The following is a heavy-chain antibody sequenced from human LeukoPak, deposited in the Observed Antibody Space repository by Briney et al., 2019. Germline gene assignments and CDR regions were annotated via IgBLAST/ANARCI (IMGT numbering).Heavy chain of an antibody. V-gene: IGHV4-34*01. CDR3: ARDSIAAAGP. J-gene: IGHJ4*02. CDR2: INHSGST. D-gene: IGHD6-13*01. CDR1: GGSFSGYY. Sequence: SETLSLTCAVYGGSFSGYYWSWIRQPPGKGLEWIGEINHSGSTNYNPSLKSRVTISVDTSKNQFSLKLGSVTAADTAVYYCARDSIAAAGPWGQGTLVTVSS.